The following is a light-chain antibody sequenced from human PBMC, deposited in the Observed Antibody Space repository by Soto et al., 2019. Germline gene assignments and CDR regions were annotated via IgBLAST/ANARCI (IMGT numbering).Light chain of an antibody. CDR1: QSVTTN. J-gene: IGKJ2*01. CDR3: QQYHSWPHT. CDR2: GAS. Sequence: ETVLTQSPATLSVSPGERATFSCKATQSVTTNLAWYQQKPGQVPRLLIYGASTRATGIPARFSGSGSGTEFTLSISSLQSKDFAIYHCQQYHSWPHTFGQGTKLEIK. V-gene: IGKV3-15*01.